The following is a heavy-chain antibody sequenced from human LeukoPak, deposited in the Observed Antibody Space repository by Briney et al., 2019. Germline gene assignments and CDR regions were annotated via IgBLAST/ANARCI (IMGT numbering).Heavy chain of an antibody. CDR3: ARALRITIFGVVKVYFDY. CDR1: GGTFSSYA. CDR2: IIPILGIA. Sequence: SVKVSCKASGGTFSSYAISWVRQAPGQGLEWMGRIIPILGIANYAQKFQGRVTITADKSTSTAYMELSSLRSEDTAVYYCARALRITIFGVVKVYFDYWGQGTLVTVSS. J-gene: IGHJ4*02. D-gene: IGHD3-3*01. V-gene: IGHV1-69*04.